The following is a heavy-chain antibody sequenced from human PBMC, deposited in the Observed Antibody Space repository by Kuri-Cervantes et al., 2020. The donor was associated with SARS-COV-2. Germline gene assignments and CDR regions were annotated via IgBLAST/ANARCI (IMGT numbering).Heavy chain of an antibody. CDR3: ARALLWFGELSGFDY. J-gene: IGHJ4*02. D-gene: IGHD3-10*01. Sequence: ASVKVSCKVSGYTLTELSMHWVRQAPGKGLEWMGGFDPEDGGTIYAQKFQGRVTMTRDTSSSTAYMELRSLRSDDTAVYYCARALLWFGELSGFDYWGQGTLVTVSS. V-gene: IGHV1-24*01. CDR2: FDPEDGGT. CDR1: GYTLTELS.